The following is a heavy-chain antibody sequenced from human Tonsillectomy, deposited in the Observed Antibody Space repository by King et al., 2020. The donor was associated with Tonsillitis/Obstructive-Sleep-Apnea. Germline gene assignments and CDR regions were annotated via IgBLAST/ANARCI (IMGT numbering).Heavy chain of an antibody. D-gene: IGHD3-10*01. CDR3: APSTRRGWYYGMDV. CDR1: GGSISSGGYY. Sequence: VQLQESGPGLVKPSQTLSLTCTVSGGSISSGGYYWSWIRQHPGKGLEWIGYIYYSGSTYYNPSLKSRVTISVDTSKNQFSLKLSSVTAADTAVYYCAPSTRRGWYYGMDVWGQGTTVTVSS. CDR2: IYYSGST. J-gene: IGHJ6*02. V-gene: IGHV4-31*03.